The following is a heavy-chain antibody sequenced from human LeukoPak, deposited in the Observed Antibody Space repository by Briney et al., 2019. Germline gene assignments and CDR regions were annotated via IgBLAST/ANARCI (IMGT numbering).Heavy chain of an antibody. D-gene: IGHD1-14*01. CDR3: ASKPDSRNWFDP. CDR1: GGSISSSSYY. Sequence: SETLSLTCTVSGGSISSSSYYWGWIRQPPGKGLEWIGYIYYDGSIFYNPSLRSRVTMSVDTSKNQFSLRLNSVTAVDTAVYYCASKPDSRNWFDPWGQGTLVTVSS. V-gene: IGHV4-39*07. J-gene: IGHJ5*02. CDR2: IYYDGSI.